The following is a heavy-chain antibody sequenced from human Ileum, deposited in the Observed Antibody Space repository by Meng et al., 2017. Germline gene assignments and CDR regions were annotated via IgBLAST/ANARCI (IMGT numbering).Heavy chain of an antibody. Sequence: VAVQGSGPGRVRPSGNLSSLFTVSGGSVSNRDYQRGWIRQPPGKGLEWIGYAGTNYNPSLKSRVTISVDTSKRQFSLKLTSVTAADTAVYYCARDHWGSLDYWGQGILVTVSS. J-gene: IGHJ4*02. CDR1: GGSVSNRDYQ. V-gene: IGHV4-61*08. CDR2: AGT. D-gene: IGHD7-27*01. CDR3: ARDHWGSLDY.